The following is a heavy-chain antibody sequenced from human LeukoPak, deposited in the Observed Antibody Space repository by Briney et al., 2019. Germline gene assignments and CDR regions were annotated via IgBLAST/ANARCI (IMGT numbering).Heavy chain of an antibody. V-gene: IGHV4-31*03. J-gene: IGHJ4*02. Sequence: SQTLSLTCTVSGGSISSGDYYWSWIRQPPGKGLEWIGYIYYSGSTYYNPSLKSRVTISVDTSKNQFSLKLSSVTAADTAVYYCARAGPDRVWYYGSGSYDYWGQGTLVTVSS. CDR3: ARAGPDRVWYYGSGSYDY. D-gene: IGHD3-10*01. CDR2: IYYSGST. CDR1: GGSISSGDYY.